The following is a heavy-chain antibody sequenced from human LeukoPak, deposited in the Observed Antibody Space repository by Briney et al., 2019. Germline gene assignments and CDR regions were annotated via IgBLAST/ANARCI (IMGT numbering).Heavy chain of an antibody. D-gene: IGHD3-9*01. J-gene: IGHJ4*02. CDR3: ARDILTGYSFDY. Sequence: PSETLSLTCAVYGGSFSGYYWSWIRQPPGKGLEWIGEINHSGSTNYNPSLKSRVTISVDTSKNQFSLKLSSVTAADTAVYYCARDILTGYSFDYWGQGTLVTVSS. V-gene: IGHV4-34*01. CDR1: GGSFSGYY. CDR2: INHSGST.